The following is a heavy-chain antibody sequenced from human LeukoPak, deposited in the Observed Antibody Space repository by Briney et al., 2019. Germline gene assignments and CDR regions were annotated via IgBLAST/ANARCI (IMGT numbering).Heavy chain of an antibody. CDR3: AREVRRGASASYYFDY. V-gene: IGHV1-69*04. J-gene: IGHJ4*02. Sequence: SVKVSCKASGGSFSSYAISWVRQAPGQGLEWMGRIIPIVGMPSYAQKFQGRVTVTADTSTSTAYMELSSLTSEDTAVYYCAREVRRGASASYYFDYWGQGTLVTVSS. D-gene: IGHD1-26*01. CDR2: IIPIVGMP. CDR1: GGSFSSYA.